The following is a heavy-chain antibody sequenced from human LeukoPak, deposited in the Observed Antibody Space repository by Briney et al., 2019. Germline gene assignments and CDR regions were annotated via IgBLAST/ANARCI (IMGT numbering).Heavy chain of an antibody. J-gene: IGHJ3*02. CDR2: IYHTGSN. CDR1: SGSVSSYY. V-gene: IGHV4-59*08. CDR3: ARARYTNSWYADDI. D-gene: IGHD6-13*01. Sequence: SETLSLTCLVSSGSVSSYYWTWIRQPPGKGLEWIGYIYHTGSNNYSPSLKSRVTMYVDTSKNQLSLKLSSVTAADTAMYYCARARYTNSWYADDIWGQGTMVTVSS.